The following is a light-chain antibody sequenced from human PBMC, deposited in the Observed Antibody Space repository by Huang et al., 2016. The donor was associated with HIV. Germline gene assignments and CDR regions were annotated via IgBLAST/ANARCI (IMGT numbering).Light chain of an antibody. V-gene: IGKV3-11*01. CDR3: QQRSNWPPLT. CDR2: DAS. Sequence: EIVLTQYPATLSLSPGERATLSCRASQSVSRYLAWYQQKPGPAPRLLIFDASNRATGIPARFSGTGSGTDFTLTISSLEAEDSAVYYCQQRSNWPPLTFGGGTKVEIK. J-gene: IGKJ4*01. CDR1: QSVSRY.